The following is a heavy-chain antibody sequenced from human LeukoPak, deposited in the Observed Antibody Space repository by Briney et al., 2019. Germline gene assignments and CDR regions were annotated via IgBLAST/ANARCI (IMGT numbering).Heavy chain of an antibody. CDR3: ARVEPLTDSSGGFGY. V-gene: IGHV1-18*01. CDR2: ISAYNGNT. D-gene: IGHD6-25*01. Sequence: ASVKVSCKASGYTFTSYGISWVRQAPGQGLEWMGWISAYNGNTNYAQKLQGRVTMTTDTSTSTAYMELRSLRSDDTAVYYCARVEPLTDSSGGFGYWGQGTLVTVSS. CDR1: GYTFTSYG. J-gene: IGHJ4*02.